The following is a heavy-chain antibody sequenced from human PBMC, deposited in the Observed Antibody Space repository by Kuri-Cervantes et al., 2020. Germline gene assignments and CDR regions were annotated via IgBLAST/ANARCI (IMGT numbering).Heavy chain of an antibody. V-gene: IGHV4-39*07. CDR1: GGSISSSSYY. CDR2: IYHSGST. J-gene: IGHJ4*02. Sequence: SETLSLTCTVSGGSISSSSYYWGWIRQSPGKGLEWIGSIYHSGSTNYNPSLKSRVTISVDTSKNQFSLNLSSVTAADTAVYYCARDPYHSGYDYPVDNWGQGTLVTVSS. D-gene: IGHD5-12*01. CDR3: ARDPYHSGYDYPVDN.